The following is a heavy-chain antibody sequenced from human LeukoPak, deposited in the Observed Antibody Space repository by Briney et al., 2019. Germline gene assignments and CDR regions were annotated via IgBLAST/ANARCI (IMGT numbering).Heavy chain of an antibody. V-gene: IGHV4-59*12. D-gene: IGHD4-17*01. CDR3: ARAAPYGDYPRVDY. CDR1: GGSISSYY. J-gene: IGHJ4*02. CDR2: IYYSGST. Sequence: SETLSLTCTVSGGSISSYYWSWIRQPPGKGLEWIGYIYYSGSTNYKPSLKSRVTISVDTSKNQFSLKLSSVTAADTAVYYCARAAPYGDYPRVDYWGQGTLVTVSS.